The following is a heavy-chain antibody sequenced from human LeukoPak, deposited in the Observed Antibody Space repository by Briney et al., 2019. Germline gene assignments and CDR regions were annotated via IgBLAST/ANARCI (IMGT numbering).Heavy chain of an antibody. CDR1: GGSISSHY. V-gene: IGHV4-59*11. J-gene: IGHJ6*03. CDR2: IYYSGST. Sequence: SETLSLTCTVSGGSISSHYWSWIRQPPGKGLEWIGYIYYSGSTNYNPSLKGRVTISVDTSKNQFSLKLSSVTAADTAVYYCARVRMLYSSSSGYYYYYMDVWGKGTTVTVSS. CDR3: ARVRMLYSSSSGYYYYYMDV. D-gene: IGHD6-6*01.